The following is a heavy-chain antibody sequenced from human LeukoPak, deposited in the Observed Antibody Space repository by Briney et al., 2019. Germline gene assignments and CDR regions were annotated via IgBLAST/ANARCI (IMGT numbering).Heavy chain of an antibody. D-gene: IGHD3-10*01. CDR1: GFTFSSYA. CDR2: ISGSGGST. CDR3: AKDLWFGELLSPFDY. J-gene: IGHJ4*02. Sequence: GGSLRLSCAASGFTFSSYAMSWVRQAPGKGLEWVSAISGSGGSTYYTDSVKGRFTISRDNSKNTLYLQMNSLRAEDTAVYYCAKDLWFGELLSPFDYWGQGTLVTVSS. V-gene: IGHV3-23*01.